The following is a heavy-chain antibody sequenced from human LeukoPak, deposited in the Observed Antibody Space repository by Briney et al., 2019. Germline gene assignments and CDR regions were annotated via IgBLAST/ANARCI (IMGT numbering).Heavy chain of an antibody. D-gene: IGHD5-18*01. CDR3: ARGFRYSYGYSLMDSNWFDP. V-gene: IGHV1-8*01. CDR2: MNPKSDNT. CDR1: GYTFTSYA. J-gene: IGHJ5*02. Sequence: ASVKVSCTASGYTFTSYAIDWVRQATGQGLEWMGWMNPKSDNTGYAQKFQGRVTMTRNTSISTAYMELSSLRSEDTAVYYCARGFRYSYGYSLMDSNWFDPWGQGTLVTVSS.